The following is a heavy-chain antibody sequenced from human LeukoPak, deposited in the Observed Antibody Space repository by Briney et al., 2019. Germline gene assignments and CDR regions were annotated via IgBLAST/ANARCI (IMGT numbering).Heavy chain of an antibody. V-gene: IGHV4-34*01. J-gene: IGHJ4*02. CDR1: GGSFSGYY. Sequence: PSETLSLTCAVYGGSFSGYYRTWIRQPPGKGLEWIGEINHSGRTNYNPSLKSRVTLSVDTPKNQFSLKLTSVTAADTAVYYCASGGSFFESWGQGTLVTVSS. CDR3: ASGGSFFES. CDR2: INHSGRT. D-gene: IGHD1-26*01.